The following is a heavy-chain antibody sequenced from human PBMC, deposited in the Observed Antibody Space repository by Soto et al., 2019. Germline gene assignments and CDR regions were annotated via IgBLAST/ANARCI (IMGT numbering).Heavy chain of an antibody. D-gene: IGHD2-15*01. CDR2: ISGSGGST. Sequence: PGGSLRLTCAASGFTLSSCAMSWVRQAPGKGLEWVSAISGSGGSTYYADSVKGRFTTSRDNSKNTLYLQMNSLRAEDTAVYYCAKDHLPNWDDIVVVVAATLFDYWGQGTLVTVSS. CDR1: GFTLSSCA. CDR3: AKDHLPNWDDIVVVVAATLFDY. V-gene: IGHV3-23*01. J-gene: IGHJ4*02.